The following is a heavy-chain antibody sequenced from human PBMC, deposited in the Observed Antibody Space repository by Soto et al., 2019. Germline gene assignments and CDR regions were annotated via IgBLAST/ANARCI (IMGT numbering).Heavy chain of an antibody. J-gene: IGHJ4*02. CDR3: AKDRYYYDSSGLY. D-gene: IGHD3-22*01. CDR1: GFTFSSYG. Sequence: SLRLSCAASGFTFSSYGMHWVRQAPGKGLEWVAVISYDGSNKYYADSVKGLFTISRDNSKNTLYLQMNSLRAEDTAVYYCAKDRYYYDSSGLYWGQGTLVTVSS. V-gene: IGHV3-30*18. CDR2: ISYDGSNK.